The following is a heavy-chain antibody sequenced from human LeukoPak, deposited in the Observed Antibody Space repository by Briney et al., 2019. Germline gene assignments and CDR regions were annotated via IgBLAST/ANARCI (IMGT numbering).Heavy chain of an antibody. Sequence: GGSLRLSCTASGFTFGDYAVSWFRQAPGKGLEWVGFIRSKAYGGTTEYAASVKGRFTISRDDSKSIAYLQMNSLKTEDTAVYYCTRDRYSNWFDPWGQGTLVTVSS. CDR3: TRDRYSNWFDP. D-gene: IGHD3-16*02. J-gene: IGHJ5*02. V-gene: IGHV3-49*03. CDR2: IRSKAYGGTT. CDR1: GFTFGDYA.